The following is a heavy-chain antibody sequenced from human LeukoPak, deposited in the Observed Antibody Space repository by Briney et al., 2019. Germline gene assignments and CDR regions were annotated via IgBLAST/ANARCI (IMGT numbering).Heavy chain of an antibody. CDR3: AKRPWSFYYYDSSGYRNPDPWFDY. CDR1: GFTFSSYA. CDR2: ISGSEINT. J-gene: IGHJ4*02. D-gene: IGHD3-22*01. V-gene: IGHV3-23*01. Sequence: GGSLRLSCAASGFTFSSYAMSWVRQSPGKGLEWVSAISGSEINTYYADYVKGRFTISRDNSKNTLYLQMNSLRAEDTAVYYCAKRPWSFYYYDSSGYRNPDPWFDYWGQGTLVTVSS.